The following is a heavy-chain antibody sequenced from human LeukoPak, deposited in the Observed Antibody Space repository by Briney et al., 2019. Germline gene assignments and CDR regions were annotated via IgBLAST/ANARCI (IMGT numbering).Heavy chain of an antibody. V-gene: IGHV3-7*05. CDR2: IKQDGSEK. J-gene: IGHJ6*02. D-gene: IGHD1-1*01. Sequence: GGSLRLSCAASGVTFSSYWMSWVRQAPGKGLEWVASIKQDGSEKYYVDFVKGRFSISRDNAKNSLYLQMNSLGADDTAVYYCAGGTGMDVWGQGTTVTVSS. CDR1: GVTFSSYW. CDR3: AGGTGMDV.